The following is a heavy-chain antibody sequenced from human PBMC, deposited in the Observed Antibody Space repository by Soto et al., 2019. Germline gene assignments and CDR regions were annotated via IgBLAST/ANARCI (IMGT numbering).Heavy chain of an antibody. J-gene: IGHJ4*02. CDR1: DGSISSGDYY. Sequence: QVQLQESGPGLVKPSQTLSLTCTVSDGSISSGDYYWSWIRQPPGKGLEWIGYINYSGSTYYNPSLKRRVTKSVDTSRNQFSLKLSSVTAADTAVYYCARAPCHYDSSGYYHFDYWGQGTLVTVSS. CDR2: INYSGST. D-gene: IGHD3-22*01. V-gene: IGHV4-30-4*01. CDR3: ARAPCHYDSSGYYHFDY.